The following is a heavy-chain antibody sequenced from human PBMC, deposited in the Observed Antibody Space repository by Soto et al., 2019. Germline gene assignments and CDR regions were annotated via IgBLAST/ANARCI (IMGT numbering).Heavy chain of an antibody. Sequence: SETLSVTWAVSGGSISSGGYSWSWIRQPPGKGLEWIGYIYHSGSTYYNPSLKSRVTISVDRSKNQFSLKLSSVTAADTAVYYCARGPPFHWGQGNLVTVSS. CDR1: GGSISSGGYS. J-gene: IGHJ4*02. CDR3: ARGPPFH. D-gene: IGHD3-16*01. V-gene: IGHV4-30-2*01. CDR2: IYHSGST.